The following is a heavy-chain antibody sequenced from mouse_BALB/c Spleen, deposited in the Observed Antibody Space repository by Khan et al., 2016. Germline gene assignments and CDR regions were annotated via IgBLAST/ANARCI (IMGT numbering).Heavy chain of an antibody. CDR1: GYTFTDYS. Sequence: QIQLVQSGPELKKPGETVKISCKASGYTFTDYSMHWVKRVPGKGLKWMGWRNTETGEPTYADDFKGRFAFSLETSASTAYLKINNRKDEDTATYFCARRGYGYGCAMDYWGQGASGAVSS. CDR3: ARRGYGYGCAMDY. V-gene: IGHV9-2-1*01. J-gene: IGHJ4*01. D-gene: IGHD1-2*01. CDR2: RNTETGEP.